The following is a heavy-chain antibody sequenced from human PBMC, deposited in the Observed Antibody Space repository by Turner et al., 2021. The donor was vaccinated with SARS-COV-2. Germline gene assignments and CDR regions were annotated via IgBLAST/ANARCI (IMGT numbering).Heavy chain of an antibody. V-gene: IGHV3-23*01. CDR3: AKDGYDGIYCSGGSCYSGWFDS. CDR2: ISGSGGST. D-gene: IGHD2-15*01. J-gene: IGHJ5*01. Sequence: EVQLLESGGGLVQPGGSLRLSCAASVFTFSSYAMSWVRQAPGKGLEWVSAISGSGGSTYYADSVKGRFTISRDNSKNTLYLQMNSLRAEDTAVYYCAKDGYDGIYCSGGSCYSGWFDSWGQGTLVTVSS. CDR1: VFTFSSYA.